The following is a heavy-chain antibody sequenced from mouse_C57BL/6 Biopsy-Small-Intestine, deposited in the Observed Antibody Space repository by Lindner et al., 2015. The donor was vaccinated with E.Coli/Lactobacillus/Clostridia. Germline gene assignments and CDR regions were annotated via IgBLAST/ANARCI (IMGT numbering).Heavy chain of an antibody. V-gene: IGHV1-55*01. J-gene: IGHJ1*01. CDR2: INPGAGST. D-gene: IGHD6-1*01. CDR1: GYTFTSNH. CDR3: ARRGSWAVSGIYCYYYMDV. Sequence: SVKVSCKASGYTFTSNHINWVRQAPGQGLEWMGVINPGAGSTSYAQKFQGRVTMTRDTSTSTVYMELSSLTSEDTAVYYCARRGSWAVSGIYCYYYMDVWGEGTTVTVSS.